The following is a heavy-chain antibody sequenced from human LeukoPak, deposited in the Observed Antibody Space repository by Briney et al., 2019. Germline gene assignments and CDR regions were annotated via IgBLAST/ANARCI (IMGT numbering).Heavy chain of an antibody. Sequence: GGSLRLSCAASGFTFSSYWMHWVRQAPGKGLVWVSRINSDGNSTTYADSVKGRFTISRDNVKNTRYLQMNSLRAEDTAVYYCVKDAPPRYSGSPPAYLGQGTLVAVSS. CDR3: VKDAPPRYSGSPPAY. CDR2: INSDGNST. J-gene: IGHJ4*02. CDR1: GFTFSSYW. D-gene: IGHD1-26*01. V-gene: IGHV3-74*01.